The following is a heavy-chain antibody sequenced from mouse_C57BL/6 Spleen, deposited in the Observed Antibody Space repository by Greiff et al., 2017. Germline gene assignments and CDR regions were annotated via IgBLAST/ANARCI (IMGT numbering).Heavy chain of an antibody. V-gene: IGHV1-53*01. CDR1: GYTFTSYW. Sequence: QVQLQQPGTELVKPGASVKLSCKASGYTFTSYWMHWVKQRPGQGLEWIGNINPSNGGTNYNEKFKSKATLTVDKSSSTAYMQLSSLTSEDSAVYYCARTTMMTARGVYYAMDYWGQGTSVTVAS. D-gene: IGHD2-4*01. CDR3: ARTTMMTARGVYYAMDY. CDR2: INPSNGGT. J-gene: IGHJ4*01.